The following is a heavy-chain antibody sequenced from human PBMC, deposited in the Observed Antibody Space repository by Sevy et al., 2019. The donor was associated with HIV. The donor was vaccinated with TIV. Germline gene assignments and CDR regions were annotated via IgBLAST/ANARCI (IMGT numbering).Heavy chain of an antibody. Sequence: GGSLRLSCIASGFTFNDYWMHWVRQVPGKGLEWVSRINRDGSSSSYADAVKGRFTISRDNAKNRLFLEMNGLRVEDTAMYFCAKVFTSGYYVGFDDWGQGTLVTVSS. D-gene: IGHD3-3*01. CDR2: INRDGSSS. J-gene: IGHJ4*02. V-gene: IGHV3-74*01. CDR3: AKVFTSGYYVGFDD. CDR1: GFTFNDYW.